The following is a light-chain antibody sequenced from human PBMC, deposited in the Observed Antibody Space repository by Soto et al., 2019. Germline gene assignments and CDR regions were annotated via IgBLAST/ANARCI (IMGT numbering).Light chain of an antibody. CDR1: QSISTF. Sequence: DIQMTQSPSSLSASVGDRVTITCRASQSISTFLNWYQQKPGKAPKLLIFAASSLQSGVPSRFSGSGSGTDFTLTITSLHPEDFATYSCQQTYSILPYTFGQGTKLEIK. V-gene: IGKV1-39*01. J-gene: IGKJ2*01. CDR3: QQTYSILPYT. CDR2: AAS.